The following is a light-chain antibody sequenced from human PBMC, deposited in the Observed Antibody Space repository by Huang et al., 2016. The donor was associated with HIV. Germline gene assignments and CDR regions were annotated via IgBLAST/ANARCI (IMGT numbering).Light chain of an antibody. J-gene: IGKJ1*01. Sequence: EIVLTQSPATLSLSPGERATLSCRASQSVGTYLAWYQQKPGQAPRLLISDASNRATGIPARFSGSGPGTDFTLTISSLEPEDFAVYYCQQRSDWRTFGQGTRVEIK. CDR2: DAS. CDR3: QQRSDWRT. CDR1: QSVGTY. V-gene: IGKV3-11*01.